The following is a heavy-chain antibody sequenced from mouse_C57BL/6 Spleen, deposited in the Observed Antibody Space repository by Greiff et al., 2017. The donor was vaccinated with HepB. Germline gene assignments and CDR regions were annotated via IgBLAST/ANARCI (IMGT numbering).Heavy chain of an antibody. CDR2: IYPRSGNT. CDR3: ARIPLNYYGSSYLDY. J-gene: IGHJ2*01. CDR1: GYTFTSYG. D-gene: IGHD1-1*01. Sequence: QVQLQQSGAELARPGASVKLSCKASGYTFTSYGISWVKQRTGQGLEWIGEIYPRSGNTYYNEKFKGKATLTADKSSSTAYMELRSLTSEDSAVYFCARIPLNYYGSSYLDYWGQGTTLTVSS. V-gene: IGHV1-81*01.